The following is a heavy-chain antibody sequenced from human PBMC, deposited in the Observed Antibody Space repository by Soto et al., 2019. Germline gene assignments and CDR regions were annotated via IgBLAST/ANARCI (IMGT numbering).Heavy chain of an antibody. D-gene: IGHD6-13*01. V-gene: IGHV3-33*01. J-gene: IGHJ6*03. CDR1: GLNFSSYG. Sequence: GGFQRLSCAASGLNFSSYGMHWVRQAQGKGLGWVAVIWYDGSNKYYADSVRGRFTISRDNSKNTLYLQMNSLRAEDTAVYYCARGEXSSSPRGDYYYYMDVWGKGTTVTVSS. CDR2: IWYDGSNK. CDR3: ARGEXSSSPRGDYYYYMDV.